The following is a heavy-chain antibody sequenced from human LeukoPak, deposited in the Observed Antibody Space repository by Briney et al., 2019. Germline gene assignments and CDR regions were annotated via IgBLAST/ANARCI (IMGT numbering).Heavy chain of an antibody. CDR1: GGSISISSYY. CDR2: IYYSGST. Sequence: RPSETLSLTCTVSGGSISISSYYWGWIRQPPGKGLEWIGYIYYSGSTYYNPSLKSRVTISVDTSKNQFSLKLSSVTAADTAVYYCARGQYFQHWGQGTLVTVSS. V-gene: IGHV4-39*07. CDR3: ARGQYFQH. J-gene: IGHJ1*01.